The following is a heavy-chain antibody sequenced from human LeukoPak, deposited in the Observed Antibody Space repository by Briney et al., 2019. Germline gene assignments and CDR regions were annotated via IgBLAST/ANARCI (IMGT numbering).Heavy chain of an antibody. D-gene: IGHD6-19*01. V-gene: IGHV3-7*01. J-gene: IGHJ4*02. Sequence: GGSLRLSCAASGFTFSSYWMSWVRQAPGKGLEWVANIKQDGSEKYYVDSVKGRFTISRDNAKNSLYLQMNSLRAEDTAVYYCARDRPPWYNSGIYYWGQGTLVTVSS. CDR3: ARDRPPWYNSGIYY. CDR2: IKQDGSEK. CDR1: GFTFSSYW.